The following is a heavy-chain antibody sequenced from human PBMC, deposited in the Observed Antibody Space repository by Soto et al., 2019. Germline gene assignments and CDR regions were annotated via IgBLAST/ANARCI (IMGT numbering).Heavy chain of an antibody. CDR1: GYTLTELS. CDR3: ATGRITMVRGVIIPFDY. Sequence: GASVKVSCKVSGYTLTELSMHWVRQAPGKGLEWMGGFDPEDGETIYAQKFQGRVTMTEDTSTDTAYTELSSLRSEDTAVYYCATGRITMVRGVIIPFDYWGQGTLVTVSS. V-gene: IGHV1-24*01. CDR2: FDPEDGET. J-gene: IGHJ4*02. D-gene: IGHD3-10*01.